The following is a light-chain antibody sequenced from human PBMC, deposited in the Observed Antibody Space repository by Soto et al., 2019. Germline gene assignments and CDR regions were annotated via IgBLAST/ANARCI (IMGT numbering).Light chain of an antibody. V-gene: IGKV1-39*01. CDR1: QSISSY. J-gene: IGKJ4*01. CDR3: QQSYSTPLT. CDR2: AAS. Sequence: DIQMTQSPSSLSASVGDRVTITCRASQSISSYLNWYQQKPGKASKLLIYAASSLQSGVPSRLSGSGSGTHFTLTISSLQPEDFATYYCQQSYSTPLTFGGGTK.